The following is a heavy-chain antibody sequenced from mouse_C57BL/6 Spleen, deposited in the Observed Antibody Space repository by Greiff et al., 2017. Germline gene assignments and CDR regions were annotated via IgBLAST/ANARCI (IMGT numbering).Heavy chain of an antibody. D-gene: IGHD1-1*01. CDR3: TRRTVYGGSYDGAMDY. V-gene: IGHV1-15*01. CDR1: GYTFTDYE. J-gene: IGHJ4*01. Sequence: VQLQQSGAELVRPGASVTLSCKASGYTFTDYEMHWVKQTPVHGLEWIGAIDPETGGTAYNQKFKGKAILTADKSYSTAYMELRSLTAEDSAVYYCTRRTVYGGSYDGAMDYWGQGTSVTVAS. CDR2: IDPETGGT.